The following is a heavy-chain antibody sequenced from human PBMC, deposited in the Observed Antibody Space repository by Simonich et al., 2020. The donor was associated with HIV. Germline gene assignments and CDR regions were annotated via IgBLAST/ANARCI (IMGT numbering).Heavy chain of an antibody. D-gene: IGHD4-17*01. J-gene: IGHJ4*02. CDR3: AHEKYGDPADY. CDR1: GFSLSTSGVG. CDR2: IYWNDDK. V-gene: IGHV2-5*01. Sequence: QITLKESGPTLVKPTQTLTLTCTFSGFSLSTSGVGVGWIRQPPGKALEWLALIYWNDDKRYSPSLKSRLTITKDTSKSQVVLTMTNMDPVDTATYYCAHEKYGDPADYWGQGTLVTVSS.